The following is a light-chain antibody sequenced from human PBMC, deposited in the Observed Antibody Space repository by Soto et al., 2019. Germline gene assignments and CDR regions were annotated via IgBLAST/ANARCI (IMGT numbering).Light chain of an antibody. V-gene: IGLV4-60*02. CDR1: SGH. CDR3: ETWDSNTPWV. CDR2: LEGSGSY. J-gene: IGLJ3*02. Sequence: QPVLTQSSSASASLGSSVKLTYTLSSGHQQQSGKAPRYLMELEGSGSYNKGSGVPDRFSGSGSGADRYLTISNLQFEDEADSYCETWDSNTPWVFGGGTKLTVL.